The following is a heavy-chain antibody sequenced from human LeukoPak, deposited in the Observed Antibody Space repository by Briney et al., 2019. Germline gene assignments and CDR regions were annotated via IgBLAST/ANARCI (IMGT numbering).Heavy chain of an antibody. J-gene: IGHJ4*02. V-gene: IGHV4-4*07. CDR1: GGSISNYY. CDR2: ISASGNT. CDR3: ARGEWDLLFDY. Sequence: SETLSLTCTVSGGSISNYYWSWIRQPAGKGLEWIGRISASGNTNYNPSLKSRVTMSVDTSMNLFALKLSSVTAADTAVYYCARGEWDLLFDYWGQGTLVTVSS. D-gene: IGHD1-26*01.